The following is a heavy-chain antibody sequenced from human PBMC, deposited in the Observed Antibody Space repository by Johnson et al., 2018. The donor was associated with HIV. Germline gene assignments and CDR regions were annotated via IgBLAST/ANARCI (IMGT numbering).Heavy chain of an antibody. D-gene: IGHD3-3*01. V-gene: IGHV3-53*01. CDR3: ARLVTIFGVVKGAFDI. CDR1: GFIVSSNY. Sequence: VQLVESGGGLIQPGGSLRLSCAASGFIVSSNYMSWVRQAPGKGLEWVSVIYSGGSTYYADSVKGRFTISRDNSKNTLYLQMNSLRAEDTAVYYCARLVTIFGVVKGAFDIWGQGTMVTVSS. J-gene: IGHJ3*02. CDR2: IYSGGST.